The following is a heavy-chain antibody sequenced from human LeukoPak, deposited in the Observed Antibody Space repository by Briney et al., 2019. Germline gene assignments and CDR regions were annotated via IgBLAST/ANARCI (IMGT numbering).Heavy chain of an antibody. V-gene: IGHV3-30*18. CDR1: GFTFRSYG. D-gene: IGHD3-22*01. J-gene: IGHJ4*02. CDR3: AKDTPDSSAYYLEN. Sequence: HPGRSLRLSCAASGFTFRSYGMHWVRQAPGKGLEWVAVISYDGSNKYYADSVKGRFTISRDNSKNTLYLQMNSLRAEDTAVYYCAKDTPDSSAYYLENWGQGTLVTVSS. CDR2: ISYDGSNK.